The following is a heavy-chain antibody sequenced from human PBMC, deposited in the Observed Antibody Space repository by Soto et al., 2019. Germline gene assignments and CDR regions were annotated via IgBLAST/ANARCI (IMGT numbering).Heavy chain of an antibody. D-gene: IGHD5-18*01. J-gene: IGHJ3*01. V-gene: IGHV3-30*18. Sequence: QVKLVESGGGVVQPGRSLRLSCEASGFIFNDYGMHWVRQAPGKGLDWVAVISFDGNNKYYAQSVKDRFTISRDNSKNTLFLHMDSLRREDTAVYHCVKGDLDTAVVNSPDAFDFWGQGTMVTVSS. CDR3: VKGDLDTAVVNSPDAFDF. CDR1: GFIFNDYG. CDR2: ISFDGNNK.